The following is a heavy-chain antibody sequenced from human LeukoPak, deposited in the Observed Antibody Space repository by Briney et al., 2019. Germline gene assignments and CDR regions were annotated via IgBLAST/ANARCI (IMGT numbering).Heavy chain of an antibody. CDR2: ISSSSSTI. J-gene: IGHJ6*03. CDR1: GFTFSSYS. V-gene: IGHV3-48*04. D-gene: IGHD3-3*01. Sequence: PGGSLRLSCAASGFTFSSYSMNWVRQAPGKGLEWVSYISSSSSTIYYADSVKGRFTISRDNAKNSLYLQMNSLRAEDTAVYYCARESSRGHNPYDFWSGYYMDVWGKGTTVTVSS. CDR3: ARESSRGHNPYDFWSGYYMDV.